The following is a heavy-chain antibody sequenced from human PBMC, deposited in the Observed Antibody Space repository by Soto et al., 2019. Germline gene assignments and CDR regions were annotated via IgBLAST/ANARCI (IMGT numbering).Heavy chain of an antibody. J-gene: IGHJ6*04. V-gene: IGHV1-8*01. CDR1: GYTFTSYD. CDR2: MNPNSGNT. Sequence: QLVQSGAEVKKPGASVKVSCKASGYTFTSYDINWVRQATGQGLEWRGWMNPNSGNTGYAQKIQGRVTMTRNASINTACVRLSSLRAGERTAYTCAGERKGMEVWREGHTVAVAS. CDR3: AGERKGMEV.